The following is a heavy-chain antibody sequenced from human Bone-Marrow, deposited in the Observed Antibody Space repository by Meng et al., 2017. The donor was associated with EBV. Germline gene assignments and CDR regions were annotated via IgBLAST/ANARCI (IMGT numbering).Heavy chain of an antibody. Sequence: QVQRVQSGAEGKKPGSSVKVSCKASGDIFTNLAFTWVRQVPGKGLEWMGGFLPILGAANYAQKFQGRLTITADKSTTTAFMELRSLRVDDTAVYFCAGDGIAVPGGSNWFDPWGQGTLVTVSS. D-gene: IGHD6-19*01. CDR2: FLPILGAA. J-gene: IGHJ5*02. CDR3: AGDGIAVPGGSNWFDP. CDR1: GDIFTNLA. V-gene: IGHV1-69*06.